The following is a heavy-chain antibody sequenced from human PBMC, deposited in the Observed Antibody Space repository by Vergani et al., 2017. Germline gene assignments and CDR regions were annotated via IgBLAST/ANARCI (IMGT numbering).Heavy chain of an antibody. CDR1: GFSLSNARMG. V-gene: IGHV2-26*01. D-gene: IGHD5-18*01. Sequence: QVTLKESGPVLVKPTETLTLTCTVSGFSLSNARMGVSWIRQPPGKALEWLAHIFSNDEKSYSTSLKSRLTISKDTSKSQVVLTMTNMDPVDSATYYCARDSPGYSQYYYYYMDVWGKGTTVTVSS. CDR2: IFSNDEK. J-gene: IGHJ6*03. CDR3: ARDSPGYSQYYYYYMDV.